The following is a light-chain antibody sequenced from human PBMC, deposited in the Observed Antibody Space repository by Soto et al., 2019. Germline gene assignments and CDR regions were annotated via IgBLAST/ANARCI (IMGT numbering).Light chain of an antibody. CDR2: GAS. V-gene: IGKV3-20*01. J-gene: IGKJ4*01. CDR3: QQYGNSPLT. CDR1: QSVNSNY. Sequence: MVLTQSPGTLSLSPGESATLSCWASQSVNSNYLAWYQQKPGQALRLLIHGASSRATGVPDRFSGSGSGTDFTLTISRLEPEDLAVYYCQQYGNSPLTFGGGTKVELK.